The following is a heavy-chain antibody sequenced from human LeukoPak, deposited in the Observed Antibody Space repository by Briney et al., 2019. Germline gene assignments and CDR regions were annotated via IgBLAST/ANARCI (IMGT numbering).Heavy chain of an antibody. CDR2: LYSVGGT. Sequence: PGGSLRRSCAASGFNVSSNYMSWVRQAPGKGLEWVSVLYSVGGTYYADSVQGRFTISRHNSRNTLYLQLNSPRPEDTAVYYCARGAYGGPFDCWGQGTLVTVSS. CDR3: ARGAYGGPFDC. V-gene: IGHV3-53*04. CDR1: GFNVSSNY. D-gene: IGHD4/OR15-4a*01. J-gene: IGHJ4*02.